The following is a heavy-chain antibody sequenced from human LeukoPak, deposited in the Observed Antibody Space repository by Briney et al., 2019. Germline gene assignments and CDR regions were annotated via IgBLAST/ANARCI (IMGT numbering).Heavy chain of an antibody. Sequence: GGSLRLSCAASGFTFSSYWMSWVRQAPGKGLEWVANIKQDGSEKYYEDSVKGRFTISRDNAKNSLYLQMNSLRAEDTAVHYCARDLSCSSTSCYPSSYYYYMDVWGKGTTVTVSS. J-gene: IGHJ6*03. V-gene: IGHV3-7*01. CDR1: GFTFSSYW. CDR3: ARDLSCSSTSCYPSSYYYYMDV. D-gene: IGHD2-2*01. CDR2: IKQDGSEK.